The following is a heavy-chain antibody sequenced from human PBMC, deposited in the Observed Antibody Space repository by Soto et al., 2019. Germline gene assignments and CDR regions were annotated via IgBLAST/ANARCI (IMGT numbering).Heavy chain of an antibody. CDR3: AREGARGADYDFWSGYYSYYYYGMDV. CDR2: ISYDGSDK. J-gene: IGHJ6*02. Sequence: LRLSGAGSGLTFSGYGKHWMREAPGKGLEWVAVISYDGSDKYYGDSVKGRFTISRDNSKNTLYLQMNSLRAEDTAVYYCAREGARGADYDFWSGYYSYYYYGMDVWGPGTTVTVSS. D-gene: IGHD3-3*01. CDR1: GLTFSGYG. V-gene: IGHV3-30*03.